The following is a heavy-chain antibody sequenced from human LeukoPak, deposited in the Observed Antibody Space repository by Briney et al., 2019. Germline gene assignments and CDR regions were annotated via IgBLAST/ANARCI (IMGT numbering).Heavy chain of an antibody. CDR2: ISSSSSYT. CDR1: GFTFSDYY. J-gene: IGHJ5*02. D-gene: IGHD1-14*01. CDR3: ARLRLRINWFDP. Sequence: PGGSLRLSCAASGFTFSDYYMSWIRQAPGKGLEWVSYISSSSSYTNYADSVKGRFTISRDNAKNSLYLQMNSLRAEDTAVYYCARLRLRINWFDPWGQGTLVTVSS. V-gene: IGHV3-11*06.